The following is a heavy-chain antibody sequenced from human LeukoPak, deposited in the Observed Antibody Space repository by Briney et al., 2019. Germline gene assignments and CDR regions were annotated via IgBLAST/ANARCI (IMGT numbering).Heavy chain of an antibody. CDR2: IYTSGST. CDR3: ARGPKYYDFWSGYSVTLDY. D-gene: IGHD3-3*01. V-gene: IGHV4-4*07. J-gene: IGHJ4*02. CDR1: GGSISSYY. Sequence: PSETLSLTCTVSGGSISSYYWSWIRQPAGKGLEWIGRIYTSGSTNYNPSLKSRVTMPVDTSKNQFSLKLSSVTAADTAVYYCARGPKYYDFWSGYSVTLDYWGQGTLVTVSS.